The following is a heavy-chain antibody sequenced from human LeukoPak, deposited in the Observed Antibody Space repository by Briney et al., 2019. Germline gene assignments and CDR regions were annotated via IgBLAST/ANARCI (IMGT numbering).Heavy chain of an antibody. V-gene: IGHV3-33*01. D-gene: IGHD3-22*01. J-gene: IGHJ4*02. CDR3: ARGEYYYDSSGYAN. CDR1: GLTFSSYG. CDR2: IWYDGSNK. Sequence: GGSLRLSCAASGLTFSSYGMHWVRQAPGKGLEWVAVIWYDGSNKYYADSVKGRFTISRDNPKNTLYLQMNSLRAEDTAVYYCARGEYYYDSSGYANWGQGTLVTVSS.